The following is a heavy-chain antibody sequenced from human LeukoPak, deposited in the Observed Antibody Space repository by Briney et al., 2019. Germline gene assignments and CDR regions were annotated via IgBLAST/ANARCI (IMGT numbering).Heavy chain of an antibody. CDR1: GFTYSSYS. J-gene: IGHJ6*03. D-gene: IGHD4-23*01. CDR2: ISSSSSTI. Sequence: GGSLRLSCAASGFTYSSYSMNWVPQAPGKELEWVSYISSSSSTISYADSVEGRFTISRDSAKNSLYLQMNSLRAEDTAVYYCAKDSGGGYYYMDVWGKGTTVTVSS. CDR3: AKDSGGGYYYMDV. V-gene: IGHV3-48*01.